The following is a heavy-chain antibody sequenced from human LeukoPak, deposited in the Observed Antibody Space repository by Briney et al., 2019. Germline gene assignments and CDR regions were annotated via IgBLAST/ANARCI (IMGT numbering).Heavy chain of an antibody. CDR2: IYYSGST. CDR3: AREGRGYYYDSSGPNDY. D-gene: IGHD3-22*01. J-gene: IGHJ4*02. V-gene: IGHV4-38-2*02. CDR1: GYSISTGYY. Sequence: PSETLSLTCTVSGYSISTGYYWDWIRQPPGKWLEWIGYIYYSGSTNYNPSLKSRVTISVDTSKNQFSLKLSSVTAADTAVYYCAREGRGYYYDSSGPNDYWGQGTLVTVSS.